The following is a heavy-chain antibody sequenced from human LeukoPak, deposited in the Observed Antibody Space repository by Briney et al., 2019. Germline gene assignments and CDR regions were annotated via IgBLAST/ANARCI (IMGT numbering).Heavy chain of an antibody. CDR1: GFTFSSYE. Sequence: PGGSLRLSCAASGFTFSSYEMNWVRQAPGKGLEWVSYISSSGSTIYYADSVKGRFTISRDNAKNSLYLQMNSLRAEDTAVYYCATRGWELLEGLGLGYYFDYWGQGTLVTVSS. J-gene: IGHJ4*02. CDR2: ISSSGSTI. V-gene: IGHV3-48*03. D-gene: IGHD1-26*01. CDR3: ATRGWELLEGLGLGYYFDY.